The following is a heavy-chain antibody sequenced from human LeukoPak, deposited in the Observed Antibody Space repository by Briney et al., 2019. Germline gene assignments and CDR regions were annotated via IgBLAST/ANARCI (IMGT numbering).Heavy chain of an antibody. Sequence: ASVKVSCKASGYTFTTYSLAWVRQARGQSLEWMGWISVNNGGTNYAQSFQDRVTLTRDTSTNTAYLELRSLRSDDTAIIYCATATQPRGYFLHWGQGTLVTLSS. CDR1: GYTFTTYS. D-gene: IGHD2-2*01. J-gene: IGHJ1*01. CDR3: ATATQPRGYFLH. CDR2: ISVNNGGT. V-gene: IGHV1-18*01.